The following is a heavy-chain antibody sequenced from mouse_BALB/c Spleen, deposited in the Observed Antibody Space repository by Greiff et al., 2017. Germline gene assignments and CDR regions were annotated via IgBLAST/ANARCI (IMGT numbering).Heavy chain of an antibody. V-gene: IGHV2-9*02. CDR1: GFSLTSYG. J-gene: IGHJ3*01. D-gene: IGHD1-1*01. CDR2: IWAGGST. Sequence: QVQLQQSGPGLVAPSQSLSITCTVSGFSLTSYGVHWVRQPPGKGLEWLGVIWAGGSTNYNSALMSRLSISKDNSKSQVFLKMNSLQTDDTAMYYCARDLRDYYGSTTGFAYWGQGTLVTVSA. CDR3: ARDLRDYYGSTTGFAY.